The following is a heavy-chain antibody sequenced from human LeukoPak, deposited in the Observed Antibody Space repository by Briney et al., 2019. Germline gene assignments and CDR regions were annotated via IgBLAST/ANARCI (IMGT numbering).Heavy chain of an antibody. CDR2: IYYSGST. J-gene: IGHJ4*02. V-gene: IGHV4-59*01. CDR3: ARSHSVWTSFDY. Sequence: SETLSLTCTVSGGSISTYYWSWIRQPPGKGLEWIGYIYYSGSTNYNPSLKSRVTISVDTSKNQFSLKLSSVTAADTAVYYCARSHSVWTSFDYWGQGTLVTVSS. D-gene: IGHD3/OR15-3a*01. CDR1: GGSISTYY.